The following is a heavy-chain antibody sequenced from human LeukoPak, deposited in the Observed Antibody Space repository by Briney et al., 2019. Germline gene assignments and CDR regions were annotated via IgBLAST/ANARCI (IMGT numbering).Heavy chain of an antibody. J-gene: IGHJ4*02. Sequence: GGSLRLSCAASGFTFSSYWMNWVRQAPGKGLEWVSVISGSGDNTYYADSVKGRFTISRDNSKNMLYLQMNSLRAEDTAVYYCAKWKYSNSGIDDYWGQGTLVTVSS. CDR2: ISGSGDNT. CDR3: AKWKYSNSGIDDY. D-gene: IGHD6-6*01. CDR1: GFTFSSYW. V-gene: IGHV3-23*01.